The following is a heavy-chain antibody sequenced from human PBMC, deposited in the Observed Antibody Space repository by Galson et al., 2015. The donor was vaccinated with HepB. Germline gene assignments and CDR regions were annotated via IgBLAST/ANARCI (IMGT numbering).Heavy chain of an antibody. D-gene: IGHD3-22*01. CDR3: VSLHDGSGDFNYVHR. J-gene: IGHJ4*02. V-gene: IGHV1-69*02. Sequence: SVKVSCKASGGTFSSYILSWLRQAPGQGLEWMGRIIPNIGVTKYAPRFQGRVTITADRSTGTAYMELSSLTFEDAAVYYCVSLHDGSGDFNYVHRWGQRTLVSVSS. CDR1: GGTFSSYI. CDR2: IIPNIGVT.